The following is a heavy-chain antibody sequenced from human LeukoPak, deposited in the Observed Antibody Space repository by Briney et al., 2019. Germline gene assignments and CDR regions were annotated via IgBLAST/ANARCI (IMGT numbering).Heavy chain of an antibody. Sequence: GGPLRLSCAASGFRFSSYWMSWVRQAPGKGLEWVANIKQDGSEKYYVDSVKGRFTISRDNARNSLYLQMNSLRAQDTAVYYCASDGHPFESWGQGTLVTVSS. CDR1: GFRFSSYW. CDR2: IKQDGSEK. V-gene: IGHV3-7*01. J-gene: IGHJ5*01. CDR3: ASDGHPFES.